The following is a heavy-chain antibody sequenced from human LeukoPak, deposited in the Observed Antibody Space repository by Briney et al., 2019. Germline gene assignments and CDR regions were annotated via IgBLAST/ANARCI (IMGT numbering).Heavy chain of an antibody. CDR2: IYHTGST. CDR1: GGSISSPNW. CDR3: ARDSFSRGSASYVGDDN. J-gene: IGHJ4*02. D-gene: IGHD6-19*01. V-gene: IGHV4-4*02. Sequence: PSETLSLTCAVSGGSISSPNWWSWVRQPPGKGLEWIGEIYHTGSTNYNPSLKSRVTISVDKSKNQFSLRLNSVTAADTAVYYCARDSFSRGSASYVGDDNWGQGTLVTVSS.